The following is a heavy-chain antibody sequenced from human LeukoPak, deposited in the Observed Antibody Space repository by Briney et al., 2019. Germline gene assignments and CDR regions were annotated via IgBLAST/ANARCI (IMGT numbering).Heavy chain of an antibody. Sequence: PSETLSLTCAVYGGSFSGYYWSWIRQPPGKGLEWIGEINHSGSTNYNPSLKSRVTISVDTSKNQFSLKLSSVTAADTAVYYCARGGKYYGSGSYRGSLNDAFDIWGQGTMVTVSS. J-gene: IGHJ3*02. V-gene: IGHV4-34*01. CDR3: ARGGKYYGSGSYRGSLNDAFDI. D-gene: IGHD3-10*01. CDR2: INHSGST. CDR1: GGSFSGYY.